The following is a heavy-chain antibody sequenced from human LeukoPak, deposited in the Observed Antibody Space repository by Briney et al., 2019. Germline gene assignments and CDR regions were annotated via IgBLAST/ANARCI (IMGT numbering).Heavy chain of an antibody. J-gene: IGHJ4*02. V-gene: IGHV1-2*02. CDR3: ARMFLRGSVGATRGVGY. D-gene: IGHD1-26*01. CDR1: GYTFTGYY. CDR2: INPNSGGT. Sequence: ASVKVSXKASGYTFTGYYMHWVRQAPGQGLEWIGWINPNSGGTNYAQKFQDRVTMTRDTSISTAYMELSRLRSDDTAVYYCARMFLRGSVGATRGVGYWGQGTLVTVSS.